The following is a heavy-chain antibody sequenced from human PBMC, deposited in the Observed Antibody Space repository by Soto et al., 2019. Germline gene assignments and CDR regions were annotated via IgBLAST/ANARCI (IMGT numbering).Heavy chain of an antibody. V-gene: IGHV4-31*03. CDR2: IYYTGAA. J-gene: IGHJ4*02. CDR1: GGSTGSGGFY. D-gene: IGHD4-17*01. CDR3: ARADYGDRGLAFDS. Sequence: QVQLQESGPGLVKTSQTLSLTCTVSGGSTGSGGFYWSWIRQHPGKGLEWIGYIYYTGAAYYSPSLKSRVTISVDTSENQFSLNLDSVTAADTAVYYCARADYGDRGLAFDSWGQGTLVTVSS.